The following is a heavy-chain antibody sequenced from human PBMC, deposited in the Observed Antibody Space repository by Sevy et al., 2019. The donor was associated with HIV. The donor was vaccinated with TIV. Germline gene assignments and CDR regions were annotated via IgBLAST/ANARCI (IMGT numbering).Heavy chain of an antibody. Sequence: GGSLRLSCAASRFTFSYAWMSWVRQAPGKGLEWVGRIRSKTDGGTIDYAAPVKGRFTISRDDSKNTLYLQMNSLKTEDTAVYYCSTDPIIVLLVTDGMDVWGHGTTVTVSS. CDR2: IRSKTDGGTI. CDR1: RFTFSYAW. J-gene: IGHJ6*02. D-gene: IGHD2-8*02. CDR3: STDPIIVLLVTDGMDV. V-gene: IGHV3-15*01.